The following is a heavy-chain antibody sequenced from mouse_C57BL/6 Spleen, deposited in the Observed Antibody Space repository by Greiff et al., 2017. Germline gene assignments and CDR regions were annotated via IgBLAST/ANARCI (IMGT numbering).Heavy chain of an antibody. J-gene: IGHJ3*01. CDR1: GYTFTG. CDR2: ILPGSGST. D-gene: IGHD2-4*01. CDR3: ARIYYDYDEGFAY. Sequence: QVQLKESGAELMKPGASVKLSCKATGYTFTGHGLEWIGEILPGSGSTNYNEKFKGKATFTADTSSNTAYMQLSSLTTEDSAIYYCARIYYDYDEGFAYWGQGTLVTVSA. V-gene: IGHV1-9*01.